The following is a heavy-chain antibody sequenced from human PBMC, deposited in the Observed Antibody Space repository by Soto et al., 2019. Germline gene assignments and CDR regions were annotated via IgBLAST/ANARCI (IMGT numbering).Heavy chain of an antibody. CDR2: IYSGGST. Sequence: EVQLVESGGGLVQPGGSLRLSCAASGFTVSSNYMSWVRQAPGKGLEWVSVIYSGGSTYYADSVKVRFTISRDNSKNTMYLQMNSLRAEDTAVYYCARAMIPTDWGQGTLVTVSS. V-gene: IGHV3-66*01. D-gene: IGHD3-22*01. CDR1: GFTVSSNY. CDR3: ARAMIPTD. J-gene: IGHJ1*01.